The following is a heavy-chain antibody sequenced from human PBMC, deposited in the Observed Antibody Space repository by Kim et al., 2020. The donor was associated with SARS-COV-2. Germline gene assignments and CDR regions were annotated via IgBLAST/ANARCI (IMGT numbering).Heavy chain of an antibody. CDR2: IWYDGSNK. CDR3: AKDSSSSKYYFDY. D-gene: IGHD6-6*01. CDR1: GFTFSSYG. V-gene: IGHV3-33*06. J-gene: IGHJ4*02. Sequence: GGSLRLSCAASGFTFSSYGMHWGRQAPGKGLEWVAVIWYDGSNKYYADSVKGRFTNSSDNSKNTLYLQMNSLRAEDTAVYYCAKDSSSSKYYFDYWGQGTLVTVSS.